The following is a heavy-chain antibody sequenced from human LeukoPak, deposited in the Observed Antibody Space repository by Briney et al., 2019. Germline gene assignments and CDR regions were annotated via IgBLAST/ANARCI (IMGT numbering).Heavy chain of an antibody. Sequence: SETLSLTCTVSGGSISSSSYYWGWIRQPPGKGLEWIGSIYYSGSTYYNPSLKSRVTISVDTSKNQFSLKLSSVTAADTAVYYCARGSGVYGTPRFDYWGQGTLVTVSS. J-gene: IGHJ4*02. CDR2: IYYSGST. D-gene: IGHD7-27*01. V-gene: IGHV4-39*01. CDR1: GGSISSSSYY. CDR3: ARGSGVYGTPRFDY.